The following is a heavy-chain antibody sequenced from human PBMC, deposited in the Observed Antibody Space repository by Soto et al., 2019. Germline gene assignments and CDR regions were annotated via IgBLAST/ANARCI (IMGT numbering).Heavy chain of an antibody. CDR2: IRSKAYGGTT. J-gene: IGHJ6*02. V-gene: IGHV3-49*03. CDR3: TREMRYDFWSGYSPGAQNYYYYGMDV. Sequence: GGSLRLSCTASGFTFGDYAMSWFRQAPGKGLEWVGFIRSKAYGGTTEYAASVKGRFTISRDDSKSIAYLQMNSLKTEDTAVYYCTREMRYDFWSGYSPGAQNYYYYGMDVWGQGTTVTVSS. D-gene: IGHD3-3*01. CDR1: GFTFGDYA.